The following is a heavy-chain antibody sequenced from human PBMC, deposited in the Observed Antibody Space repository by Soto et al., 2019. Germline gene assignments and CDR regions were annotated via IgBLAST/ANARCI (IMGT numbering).Heavy chain of an antibody. J-gene: IGHJ5*02. V-gene: IGHV4-30-4*01. D-gene: IGHD4-4*01. CDR1: GGSISSGDYY. Sequence: SSETLSLTCTVSGGSISSGDYYWSWIRQPPGKGLEWIGYIYYSGSTYYNPSLKSRVTISVDTSKNQFSLKLSSVTAADTAVYYCARQLTTTSRSALNNWFDPWGQGTLVTVSS. CDR3: ARQLTTTSRSALNNWFDP. CDR2: IYYSGST.